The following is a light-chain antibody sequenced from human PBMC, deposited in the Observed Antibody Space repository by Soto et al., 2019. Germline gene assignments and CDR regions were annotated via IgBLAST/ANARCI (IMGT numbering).Light chain of an antibody. V-gene: IGLV1-47*02. CDR2: SNN. J-gene: IGLJ2*01. CDR3: AAWDDSLSGPV. Sequence: QLVLTQPPSASGTPGQRVTISCSGSSSNIGSNYVYWYQQLPGTAPKLLIYSNNQRPSGVPDRFSGSKSGTSASLAISGPRSEDEADYYCAAWDDSLSGPVFGGGTKLTVL. CDR1: SSNIGSNY.